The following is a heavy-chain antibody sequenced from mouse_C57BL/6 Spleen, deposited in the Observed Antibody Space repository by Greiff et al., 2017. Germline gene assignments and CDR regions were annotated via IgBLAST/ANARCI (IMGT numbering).Heavy chain of an antibody. CDR1: GFSLTSYA. J-gene: IGHJ1*03. CDR3: AGIYYYGSRGFDV. D-gene: IGHD1-1*01. Sequence: VKVEESGPGLVAPSQSLSITCTVSGFSLTSYAISWVRQPPGKGLEWLGVIWTGGGTNYNSALKSRLSISKDNYKSQVFLKMNSLQTDDTARYYCAGIYYYGSRGFDVWGTGTTVTVSS. CDR2: IWTGGGT. V-gene: IGHV2-9-1*01.